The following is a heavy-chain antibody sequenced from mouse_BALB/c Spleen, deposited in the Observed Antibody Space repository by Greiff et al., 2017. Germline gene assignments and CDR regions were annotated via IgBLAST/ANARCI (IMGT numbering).Heavy chain of an antibody. D-gene: IGHD1-1*01. CDR3: ARYDGSSYAMDY. Sequence: QVQLKESGAELVRPGVSVKISCKGSGYTFTDYAMHWVKQSHAKSLEWIGVISTYYGDASYNQKFKGKATMTVDKSSSTAYMELARLTSEDSAIYYCARYDGSSYAMDYWGQGTSVTVSS. CDR1: GYTFTDYA. CDR2: ISTYYGDA. J-gene: IGHJ4*01. V-gene: IGHV1S137*01.